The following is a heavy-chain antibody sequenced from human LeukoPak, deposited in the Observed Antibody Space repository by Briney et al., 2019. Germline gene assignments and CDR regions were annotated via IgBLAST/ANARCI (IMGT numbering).Heavy chain of an antibody. V-gene: IGHV4-38-2*02. J-gene: IGHJ4*02. D-gene: IGHD1-26*01. Sequence: SETLSLTCAVSGYSIGSGLYWGWLRQPPGKRLEWIGIVYHRGSTHYNPSLESRVTISLDTSKNKISLELSSVTAADTALYYCGRESGRYHFDYWGQGILVTVSS. CDR3: GRESGRYHFDY. CDR2: VYHRGST. CDR1: GYSIGSGLY.